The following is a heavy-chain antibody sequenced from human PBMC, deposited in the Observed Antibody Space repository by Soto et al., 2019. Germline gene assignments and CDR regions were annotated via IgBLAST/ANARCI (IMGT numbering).Heavy chain of an antibody. J-gene: IGHJ5*01. CDR3: ARVHKNWFDS. V-gene: IGHV5-10-1*01. CDR1: GYNFTAFW. Sequence: GESLKISCKASGYNFTAFWIHWVRQMPGQGLEWLGKIDPSDSYTNSSPSFERHATISTDNSITTPYLQWSRLRASDTALYFFARVHKNWFDSWAQGTMGPVSS. CDR2: IDPSDSYT.